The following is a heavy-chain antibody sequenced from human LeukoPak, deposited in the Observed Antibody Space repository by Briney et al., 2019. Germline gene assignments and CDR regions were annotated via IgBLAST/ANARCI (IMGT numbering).Heavy chain of an antibody. D-gene: IGHD2-15*01. CDR3: ARDPVGSRQGY. Sequence: GVSLRLSCAASVFPLSSYSMNWVRQASGKGLEYVSSISSKRCYIYYADSLKDRFNVSRHVAKNSLYLQMKTQIAEHTAVYYCARDPVGSRQGYWGQGTLVTVSS. V-gene: IGHV3-21*01. J-gene: IGHJ4*02. CDR1: VFPLSSYS. CDR2: ISSKRCYI.